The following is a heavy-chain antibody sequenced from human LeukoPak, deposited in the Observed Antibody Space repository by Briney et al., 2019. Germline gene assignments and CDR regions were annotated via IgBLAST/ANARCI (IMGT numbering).Heavy chain of an antibody. Sequence: SQTLSLTCTVSGGSISSGDYYWSWIRQPPGKGLEWIGYIHYSGNTYYNPSLKSRLTISVDASKNQFSLKLSSVTAADTAVYYSTRAARDGDYWGQGTLVIVSS. CDR1: GGSISSGDYY. CDR2: IHYSGNT. D-gene: IGHD5-24*01. CDR3: TRAARDGDY. J-gene: IGHJ4*02. V-gene: IGHV4-30-4*08.